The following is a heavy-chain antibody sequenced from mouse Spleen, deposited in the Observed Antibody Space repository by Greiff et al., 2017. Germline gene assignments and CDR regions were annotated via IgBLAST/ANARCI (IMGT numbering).Heavy chain of an antibody. V-gene: IGHV1-69*01. CDR2: IDPSDSYT. Sequence: QVQLQQPGAELVMPGASVKLSCKASGYTFTSYWMHWVKQRPGQGLEWIGEIDPSDSYTNYNQKFKGKATLTVDKSSSTAYMQLSSLTSEDSAVYYCARAYYSNYVGVWFAYWGQGTLVTVSA. J-gene: IGHJ3*01. D-gene: IGHD2-5*01. CDR1: GYTFTSYW. CDR3: ARAYYSNYVGVWFAY.